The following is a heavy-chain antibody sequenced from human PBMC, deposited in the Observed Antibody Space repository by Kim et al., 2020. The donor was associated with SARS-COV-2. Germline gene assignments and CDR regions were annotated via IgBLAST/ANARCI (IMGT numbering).Heavy chain of an antibody. Sequence: SETLSLTCTVSGGSISSGGYYWSWIRQHPGKGLEWIGYIYYSGSTYYNPSLKSRVTISVDTSKNQFSLKLSSVTAADTAMYYCARVRGPEHFDYWGQGTLVTVSS. CDR1: GGSISSGGYY. CDR3: ARVRGPEHFDY. J-gene: IGHJ4*02. V-gene: IGHV4-31*03. D-gene: IGHD3-16*01. CDR2: IYYSGST.